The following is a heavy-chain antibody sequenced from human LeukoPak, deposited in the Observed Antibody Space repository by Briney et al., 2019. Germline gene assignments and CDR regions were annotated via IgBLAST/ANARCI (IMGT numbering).Heavy chain of an antibody. CDR3: ANGDGFDF. V-gene: IGHV3-7*01. J-gene: IGHJ4*02. Sequence: GGSLRLFCATSGFTFSTYWMSWVRQAPGKGLEWVANIKQDGSEKYYADSVTGRFTISRDNAKNSLYLQMNSLRAEDTAVYYCANGDGFDFWGQGTLVTVSS. CDR2: IKQDGSEK. D-gene: IGHD5-24*01. CDR1: GFTFSTYW.